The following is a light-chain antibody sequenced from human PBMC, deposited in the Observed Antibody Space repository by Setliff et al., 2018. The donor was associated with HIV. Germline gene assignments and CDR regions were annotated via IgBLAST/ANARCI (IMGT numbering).Light chain of an antibody. CDR1: SSDIGRYNY. Sequence: QSALTQPPSASGSPGQSVTISCTGTSSDIGRYNYVSWYQQHPGKAPKVVIYEVTKRPSGVPDRFFASKSGNTASLTVSGLQAEDEADYYCCSNTGSNTYVFGSGTKVTVL. J-gene: IGLJ1*01. CDR2: EVT. V-gene: IGLV2-8*01. CDR3: CSNTGSNTYV.